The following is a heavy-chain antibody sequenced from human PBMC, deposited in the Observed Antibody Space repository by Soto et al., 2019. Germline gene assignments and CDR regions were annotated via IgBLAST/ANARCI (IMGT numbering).Heavy chain of an antibody. CDR1: GFAFSDFH. J-gene: IGHJ6*02. CDR3: ARDREPSVYHGMAV. CDR2: ISGGGTTV. V-gene: IGHV3-11*01. Sequence: GGSLRLSCAASGFAFSDFHMSWTRQAPGKGLEWISYISGGGTTVYYADSVKGRLTISRDNAKNLLYLQMDSLTSEDTAIYYCARDREPSVYHGMAVWGQGTTVTVSS.